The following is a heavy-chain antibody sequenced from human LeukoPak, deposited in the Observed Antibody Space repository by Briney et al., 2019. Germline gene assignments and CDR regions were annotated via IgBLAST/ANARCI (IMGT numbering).Heavy chain of an antibody. CDR3: ATGGSSGDYYYIDY. D-gene: IGHD3-22*01. Sequence: SQTLSLTCTVSGGSISSGGYYWSWIRQHPGKGLEWIGYIYYSGSTYYNPSLKSRVTISVDTSKNQFSLKLSSVTAADTAVYYCATGGSSGDYYYIDYWGQGTLVTVSS. CDR1: GGSISSGGYY. J-gene: IGHJ4*02. V-gene: IGHV4-31*03. CDR2: IYYSGST.